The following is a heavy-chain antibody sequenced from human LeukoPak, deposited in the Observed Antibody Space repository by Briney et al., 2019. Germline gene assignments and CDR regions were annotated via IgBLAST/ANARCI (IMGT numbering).Heavy chain of an antibody. Sequence: SETLSLTCTVSGGSISSSSYYWGWIRQPPGKGLEWIGSIYYSGSTYYNPSLKSRVNISVDTSKNQFSLKLSSVTAADTAVYYCARDPKLPGDAILYSYYYYMDVWGKRTTVTVSS. D-gene: IGHD2-8*01. CDR1: GGSISSSSYY. J-gene: IGHJ6*03. CDR3: ARDPKLPGDAILYSYYYYMDV. CDR2: IYYSGST. V-gene: IGHV4-39*07.